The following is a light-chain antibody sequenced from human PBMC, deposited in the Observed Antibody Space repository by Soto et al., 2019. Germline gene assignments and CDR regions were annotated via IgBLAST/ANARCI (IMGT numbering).Light chain of an antibody. CDR1: QSLVYSDGNTF. V-gene: IGKV2-30*01. Sequence: DVVMTQSPLSLPVTLGQPASISCRSSQSLVYSDGNTFLSWFQQRPGQSPRRLIYKVSNRDSGVPDRFSGSGSSADFTLKISRVEAEDVGVYYCMQHAYWPYTFGQGTKLEI. J-gene: IGKJ2*01. CDR3: MQHAYWPYT. CDR2: KVS.